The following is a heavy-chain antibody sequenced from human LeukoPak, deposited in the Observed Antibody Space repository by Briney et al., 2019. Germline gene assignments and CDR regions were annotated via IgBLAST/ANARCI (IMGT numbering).Heavy chain of an antibody. Sequence: SVKVSCKASGGTFSSYAISWVRQAPGQGLEWMGGITPIFGTANYAQKFQGRVTITADESTSTAYMELSSLRSEDTAVYYCAREGEMEYSYGASFDYWGQGTLVTVSS. V-gene: IGHV1-69*13. CDR3: AREGEMEYSYGASFDY. CDR1: GGTFSSYA. D-gene: IGHD5-18*01. CDR2: ITPIFGTA. J-gene: IGHJ4*02.